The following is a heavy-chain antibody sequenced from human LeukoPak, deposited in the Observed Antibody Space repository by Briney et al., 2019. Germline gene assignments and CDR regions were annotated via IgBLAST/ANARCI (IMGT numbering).Heavy chain of an antibody. Sequence: PGGSLRLSCAASGFTFSSYAMSWVRQAPGKGLEWVSGISGSGGSTYYADSVKGRFTISRDNSKNTLHLQMNSLRAEDTAVYYCATTADYWGSYGWGQGTLVTVSS. CDR3: ATTADYWGSYG. CDR2: ISGSGGST. J-gene: IGHJ4*02. CDR1: GFTFSSYA. V-gene: IGHV3-23*01. D-gene: IGHD7-27*01.